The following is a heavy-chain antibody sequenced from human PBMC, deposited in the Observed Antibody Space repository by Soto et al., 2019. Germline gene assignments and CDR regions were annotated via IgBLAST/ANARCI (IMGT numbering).Heavy chain of an antibody. CDR3: ARGGEHYDFWSGYPNWFDP. CDR1: GYTFTSYA. V-gene: IGHV1-3*01. Sequence: ASVKVSCKASGYTFTSYAMHWVRQAPGQRLEWMGWINAGNGNTKYSQKFQGRVTITRDTSASTAYMELSSLRSEDTAVYYCARGGEHYDFWSGYPNWFDPWGQGTLVTVSS. D-gene: IGHD3-3*01. J-gene: IGHJ5*02. CDR2: INAGNGNT.